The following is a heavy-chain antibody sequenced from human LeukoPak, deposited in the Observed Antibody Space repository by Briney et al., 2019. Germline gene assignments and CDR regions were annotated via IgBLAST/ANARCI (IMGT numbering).Heavy chain of an antibody. V-gene: IGHV3-11*04. CDR1: GFTFSDYY. Sequence: GGSLRLSCAASGFTFSDYYMSWIRQAPGEGPEWVSYISSSGSTIYYADSVKGRFTISRDNANNSLYLQMNSLRAEDTAVYFCARALLNYYMDVWGKGTTVTVSS. CDR2: ISSSGSTI. CDR3: ARALLNYYMDV. J-gene: IGHJ6*03.